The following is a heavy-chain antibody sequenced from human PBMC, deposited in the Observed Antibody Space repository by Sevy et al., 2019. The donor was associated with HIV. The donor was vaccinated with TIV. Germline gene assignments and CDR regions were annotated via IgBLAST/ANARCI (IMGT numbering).Heavy chain of an antibody. CDR1: GYTFTSYA. CDR2: INAGNGNT. J-gene: IGHJ6*03. V-gene: IGHV1-3*01. D-gene: IGHD3-3*01. CDR3: ARDRTLTIFGVARYYMDV. Sequence: ASVKVSCKASGYTFTSYAMHWVRQAPGQRLEWMGWINAGNGNTKYSQKFQGRVTITRDTSASTAYMELSSLRSEDTAVYYCARDRTLTIFGVARYYMDVWGKGTTVIVSS.